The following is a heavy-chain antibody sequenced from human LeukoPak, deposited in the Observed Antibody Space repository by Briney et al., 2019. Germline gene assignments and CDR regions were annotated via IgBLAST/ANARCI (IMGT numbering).Heavy chain of an antibody. D-gene: IGHD1-7*01. J-gene: IGHJ6*02. CDR1: GFTFSSYW. CDR3: ARITGITGTILYYYYGMDV. Sequence: GGSLRLSCAASGFTFSSYWMSWVRQAPGKGLEWVANIKQDGSEKYYVDSVKGRFTISRDNAKNSLYLQMNSLRAEDTAVYYCARITGITGTILYYYYGMDVWGQGTTVTVSS. CDR2: IKQDGSEK. V-gene: IGHV3-7*03.